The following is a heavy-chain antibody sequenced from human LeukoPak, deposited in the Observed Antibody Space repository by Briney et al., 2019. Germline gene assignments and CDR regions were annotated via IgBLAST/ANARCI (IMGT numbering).Heavy chain of an antibody. D-gene: IGHD3-22*01. V-gene: IGHV4-38-2*01. J-gene: IGHJ4*02. CDR2: IYHSGST. CDR3: ATVYDSSGYFDY. Sequence: PSETLSLTCAVSGYSISSGYYWGWIRQPPGKGLEWIGSIYHSGSTYYNPSLKSRVTISVDTSKNQFSLKLSSVTAADTAVYYCATVYDSSGYFDYWGQGTLVTVSS. CDR1: GYSISSGYY.